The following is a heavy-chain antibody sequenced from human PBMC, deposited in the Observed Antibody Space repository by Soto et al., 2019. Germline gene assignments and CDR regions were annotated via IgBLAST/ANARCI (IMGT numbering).Heavy chain of an antibody. Sequence: RASVKVSCKASGYTFTGYYMHWVRQAPGQGLEWMGWINPNSGGTNYAQKFQGRVTMTRDTSISTAYMELSRLRSDDTAVYYCAREGVGSWSVPDYWGQGTLVTVSS. V-gene: IGHV1-2*02. J-gene: IGHJ4*02. CDR1: GYTFTGYY. D-gene: IGHD6-13*01. CDR3: AREGVGSWSVPDY. CDR2: INPNSGGT.